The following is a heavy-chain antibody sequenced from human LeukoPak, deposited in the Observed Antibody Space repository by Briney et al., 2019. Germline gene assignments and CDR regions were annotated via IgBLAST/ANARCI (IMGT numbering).Heavy chain of an antibody. V-gene: IGHV4-34*01. CDR3: ARGRQDVTMIVVVMTAVSYYLDV. CDR2: MNPSGST. CDR1: GGSFSGFY. Sequence: PSETLSLTCAVYGGSFSGFYWTWIRQTPEKGLEWIGEMNPSGSTNYNPSLKSRVTISVDTSKNQFSLELSSVTAADTAVYYCARGRQDVTMIVVVMTAVSYYLDVWGKGTTVTVS. D-gene: IGHD3-22*01. J-gene: IGHJ6*03.